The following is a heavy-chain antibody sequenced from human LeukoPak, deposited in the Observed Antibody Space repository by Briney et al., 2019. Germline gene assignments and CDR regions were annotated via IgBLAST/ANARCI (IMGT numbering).Heavy chain of an antibody. Sequence: PSETLSLKCTDSGGSISSSNSYWGWIRQPPGKGLEWIGSIYYSGSTYYNPSLKSRVTISVDTSKNQFSLKLSSVTAADTAVYYCARDKGPDYYDSSGYGLGLSYWGQGPLVTVSS. CDR2: IYYSGST. D-gene: IGHD3-22*01. CDR3: ARDKGPDYYDSSGYGLGLSY. CDR1: GGSISSSNSY. J-gene: IGHJ4*02. V-gene: IGHV4-39*02.